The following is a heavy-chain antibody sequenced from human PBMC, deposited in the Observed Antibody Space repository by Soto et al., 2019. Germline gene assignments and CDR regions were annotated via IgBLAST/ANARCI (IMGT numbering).Heavy chain of an antibody. CDR1: GFIFNNYA. V-gene: IGHV3-23*01. CDR3: ARDWTGNTCPCVDV. D-gene: IGHD2-8*02. J-gene: IGHJ6*02. CDR2: SGGSGDNT. Sequence: EVQLWESGGGLVQPGGSLRLSCAASGFIFNNYALTWVRQSPGKGLEWVSTSGGSGDNTYYADSVKGRFTISRDSSKKTPSLQMNSLRVEDTAKYSGARDWTGNTCPCVDVWGQGTMVSVSS.